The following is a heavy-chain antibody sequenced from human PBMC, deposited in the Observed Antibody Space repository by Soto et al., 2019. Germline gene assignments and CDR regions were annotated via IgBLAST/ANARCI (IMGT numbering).Heavy chain of an antibody. CDR2: IFHSGTT. CDR3: AVVPAAIGYFRFFDP. J-gene: IGHJ5*02. CDR1: GDSISSADYF. Sequence: SETLSLTCSVSGDSISSADYFWTWIRQSPGKGLEWMGYIFHSGTTYYNPSLKGRLLISVDTSKNQFSLKLSSVTAADTAVYYCAVVPAAIGYFRFFDPWGQGTLVTVSS. V-gene: IGHV4-30-4*01. D-gene: IGHD2-2*02.